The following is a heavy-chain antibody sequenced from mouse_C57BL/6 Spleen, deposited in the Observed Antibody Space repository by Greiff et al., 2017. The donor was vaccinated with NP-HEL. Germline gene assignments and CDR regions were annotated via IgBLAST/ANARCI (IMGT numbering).Heavy chain of an antibody. J-gene: IGHJ1*03. CDR3: ARNDPIEEYFDV. V-gene: IGHV1-55*01. CDR1: GYTFTSYW. Sequence: QVQLQQPGAELVKPGASVKMSCKASGYTFTSYWITWVKQRPGQGLEWIGDIYPGSGSTNYNEKFKSKATLTVDTSSSTAYMQLSSLTSEDSAVYYCARNDPIEEYFDVWGTGTTVTVSS. CDR2: IYPGSGST.